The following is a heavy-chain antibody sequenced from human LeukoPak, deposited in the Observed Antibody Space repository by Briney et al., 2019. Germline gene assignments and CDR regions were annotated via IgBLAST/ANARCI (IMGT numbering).Heavy chain of an antibody. D-gene: IGHD6-6*01. CDR2: ISYDGSNK. CDR3: AKGRSYSSSSEEDY. V-gene: IGHV3-30*18. CDR1: GLTFNSYG. Sequence: GGSLRLSCAASGLTFNSYGMHWVRQAPGKGLEWVAVISYDGSNKYYADSVKGRFTISRDNSKNTLYLQMNSLRAEDTAVYYCAKGRSYSSSSEEDYWGQGTLVTVSS. J-gene: IGHJ4*02.